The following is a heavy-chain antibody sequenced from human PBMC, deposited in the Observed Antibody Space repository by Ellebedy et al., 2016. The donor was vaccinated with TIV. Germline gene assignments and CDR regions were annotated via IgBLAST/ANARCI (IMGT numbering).Heavy chain of an antibody. V-gene: IGHV4-59*08. D-gene: IGHD6-19*01. CDR3: ARVPYSSGWYFDY. CDR2: MYYSGSA. J-gene: IGHJ4*02. Sequence: MPSETLSLTCSVSGASTDSYFWSWIRQPPGKGLQWIGYMYYSGSANYNPSLASRVTISIDTSKNQVSLKLSSVTAADTAVYYCARVPYSSGWYFDYWGQGTLVTVSS. CDR1: GASTDSYF.